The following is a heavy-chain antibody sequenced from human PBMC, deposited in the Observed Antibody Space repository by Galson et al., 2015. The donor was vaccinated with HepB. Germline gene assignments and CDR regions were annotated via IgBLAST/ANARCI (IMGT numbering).Heavy chain of an antibody. V-gene: IGHV3-73*01. J-gene: IGHJ6*03. CDR3: LRVIRGAHYMDV. CDR2: ILSQPNTYAT. D-gene: IGHD2-21*01. Sequence: SLRLSCAASGFSLSASGVHWVRQASGKGPEWVGRILSQPNTYATAYGASVQGRFTISRDDSENMAYLQMNSLKTEDSGVYYCLRVIRGAHYMDVWGKGTTVTVSS. CDR1: GFSLSASG.